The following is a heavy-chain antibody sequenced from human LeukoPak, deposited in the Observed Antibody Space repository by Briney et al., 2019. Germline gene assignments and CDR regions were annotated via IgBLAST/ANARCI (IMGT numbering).Heavy chain of an antibody. V-gene: IGHV1-18*01. CDR1: GYTFTSYG. CDR3: AXXXXXTVDYYGMDV. D-gene: IGHD4-17*01. J-gene: IGHJ6*02. CDR2: ISAYNGNT. Sequence: ASVKVSCEASGYTFTSYGISWVRQAPGQGLEWMGWISAYNGNTNYAQKLQGRVTMTTDTSTSTAYMELRSLRSDDTAVYYCAXXXXXTVDYYGMDVWGQGTTVTVSS.